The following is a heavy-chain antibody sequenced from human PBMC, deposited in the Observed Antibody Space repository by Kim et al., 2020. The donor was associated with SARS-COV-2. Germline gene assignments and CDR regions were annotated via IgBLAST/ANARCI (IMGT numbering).Heavy chain of an antibody. CDR2: IYSGGSST. D-gene: IGHD6-19*01. J-gene: IGHJ6*02. CDR1: GFTFSSYA. Sequence: GGSLRLSCAASGFTFSSYAMSWVRQAPGKGLEWVSVIYSGGSSTYYADSVKGRFTISRDNSKNTLYLQMNSLRAEDTAVYYCAKTFQKQWLVQDYYYGMDVWGQGTTVTVSS. V-gene: IGHV3-23*03. CDR3: AKTFQKQWLVQDYYYGMDV.